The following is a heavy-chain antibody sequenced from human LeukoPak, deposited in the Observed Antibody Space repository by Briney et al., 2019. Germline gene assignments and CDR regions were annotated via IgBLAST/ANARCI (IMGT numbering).Heavy chain of an antibody. J-gene: IGHJ4*02. CDR1: GFSFSNYW. CDR2: TKPDEREK. D-gene: IGHD3-10*01. V-gene: IGHV3-7*03. CDR3: TRDGEGASHY. Sequence: GGSLRLSCVGSGFSFSNYWMGRIRQAPGKGLEWVANTKPDEREKYYVDSVKGRFTISRDNAKNSLYLQMNSLRVDDTAVYYCTRDGEGASHYWGQGTLVTASS.